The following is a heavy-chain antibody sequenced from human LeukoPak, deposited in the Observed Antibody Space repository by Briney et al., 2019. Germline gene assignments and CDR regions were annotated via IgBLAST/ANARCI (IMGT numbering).Heavy chain of an antibody. CDR2: ISAGSDVI. Sequence: QPGGSLRLSCAASGFTFTSCAMSWVRQAPGKGLEWVSAISAGSDVIYYADSVKGRFAISRDNSKNTVYLQMDSLRAEDTAVYYCAKSHVTTATGTGRYFDYWGQGTLVTVSS. J-gene: IGHJ4*02. CDR3: AKSHVTTATGTGRYFDY. V-gene: IGHV3-23*01. CDR1: GFTFTSCA. D-gene: IGHD3-9*01.